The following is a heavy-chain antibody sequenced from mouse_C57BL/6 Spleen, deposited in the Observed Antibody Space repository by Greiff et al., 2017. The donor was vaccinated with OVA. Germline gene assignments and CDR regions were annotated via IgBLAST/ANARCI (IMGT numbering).Heavy chain of an antibody. CDR1: GFTFSDYY. CDR2: ISNGGGST. D-gene: IGHD2-5*01. CDR3: ARPYSNYGGFAD. Sequence: EVQVVESGGGLVQPGGSLKLSCAASGFTFSDYYMYWVRQTPEKRLGWVAYISNGGGSTFYPDTVKGRFTLSRDNAKNTLYLQMSRLKSEDTAMYYCARPYSNYGGFADWGQGTLVTVSA. J-gene: IGHJ3*01. V-gene: IGHV5-12*01.